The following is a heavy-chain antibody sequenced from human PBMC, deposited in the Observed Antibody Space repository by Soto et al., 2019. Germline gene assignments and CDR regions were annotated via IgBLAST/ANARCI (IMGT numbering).Heavy chain of an antibody. D-gene: IGHD3-3*01. J-gene: IGHJ5*02. V-gene: IGHV4-59*08. CDR1: GDSLHSYY. CDR2: IYYAGST. CDR3: ARLGGYYQALSA. Sequence: SETPSLTCSVSGDSLHSYYWSWIRQPPGKGLEWVGYIYYAGSTTYNPSLKSRVTISLDTSKNQFSLELTSVTAADTAVYYCARLGGYYQALSAWGQGILVTVSS.